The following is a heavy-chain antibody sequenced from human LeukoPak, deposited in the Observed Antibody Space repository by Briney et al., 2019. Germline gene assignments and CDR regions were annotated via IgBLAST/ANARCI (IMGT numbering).Heavy chain of an antibody. D-gene: IGHD1-26*01. CDR3: AREARDSIVGATLHFDY. Sequence: GRSLRLSCAASGFIFNNYEMNWVRQAPGKGLEWVSYISSSDNTIKYADSVKGRFTISRDNPKNSLYLQMNSLRAEDTAVYYCAREARDSIVGATLHFDYWGQGTLVTVSS. CDR2: ISSSDNTI. V-gene: IGHV3-48*03. J-gene: IGHJ4*02. CDR1: GFIFNNYE.